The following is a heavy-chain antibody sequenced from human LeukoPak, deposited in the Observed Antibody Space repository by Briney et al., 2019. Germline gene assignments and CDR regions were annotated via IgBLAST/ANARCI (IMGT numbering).Heavy chain of an antibody. V-gene: IGHV3-30*02. CDR1: GFTFSTYG. CDR3: AKGRGWEASYYYYYMDV. D-gene: IGHD1-26*01. Sequence: GGSLRLSCAASGFTFSTYGMHWVRQAPGKGLEWVAFIRYDGSNKYYADSVKGRFTISRDNSKNTLYLQMNSLRPEDTAVYYCAKGRGWEASYYYYYMDVWGKGTTVTISS. CDR2: IRYDGSNK. J-gene: IGHJ6*03.